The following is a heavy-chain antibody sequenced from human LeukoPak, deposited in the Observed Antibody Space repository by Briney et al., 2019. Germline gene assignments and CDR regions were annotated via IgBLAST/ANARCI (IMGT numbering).Heavy chain of an antibody. CDR2: IYYSGST. CDR1: GGSISSSSYY. CDR3: ARAPQLTGRFDS. J-gene: IGHJ4*02. V-gene: IGHV4-39*07. Sequence: NPSETLSLTCTVSGGSISSSSYYWGWIRQPPGKGLEWIGSIYYSGSTYYNPSLKSRVTMSLDTSKNQFSLKLSSVTAADTAVYYCARAPQLTGRFDSWGQGTLVTVSS. D-gene: IGHD7-27*01.